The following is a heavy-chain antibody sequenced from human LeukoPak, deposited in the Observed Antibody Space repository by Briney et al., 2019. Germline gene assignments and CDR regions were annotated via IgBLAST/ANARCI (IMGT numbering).Heavy chain of an antibody. Sequence: GASVKVSCKASGGTFSSYAISWVRQAPGQGLEWMGRIIPILGIANYAQKFQGRVTMTEDTSTDTAYMELSSLRSEDTAVYYCAHLTSHYSSSWSLHDYWGQGTLVTVSS. CDR1: GGTFSSYA. CDR3: AHLTSHYSSSWSLHDY. J-gene: IGHJ4*02. D-gene: IGHD6-13*01. CDR2: IIPILGIA. V-gene: IGHV1-69*04.